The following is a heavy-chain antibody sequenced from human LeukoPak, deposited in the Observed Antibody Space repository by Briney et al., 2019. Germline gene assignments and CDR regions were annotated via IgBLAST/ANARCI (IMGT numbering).Heavy chain of an antibody. Sequence: PSETLSLTCTVSGGSISSNSYYWGWARQPPGKGLEWIGSIHYSGSTYYNPSLKSRVTISVDTSKNQFSLKLSSVTAADTAVYYCARRAPGNGIDYWGQGTLVTVSS. CDR3: ARRAPGNGIDY. CDR2: IHYSGST. J-gene: IGHJ4*02. D-gene: IGHD2-8*01. CDR1: GGSISSNSYY. V-gene: IGHV4-39*01.